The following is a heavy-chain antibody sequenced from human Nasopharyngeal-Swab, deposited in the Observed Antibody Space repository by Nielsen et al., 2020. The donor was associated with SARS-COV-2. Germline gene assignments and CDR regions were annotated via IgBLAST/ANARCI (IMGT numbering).Heavy chain of an antibody. CDR3: ARDPGTLYYYYMDV. CDR2: IYYSGST. Sequence: RQAPGKGLEWIGYIYYSGSTNYNPSLKSRVNISVDRSKTQFYLKLNSVTAADTAVYFCARDPGTLYYYYMDVWGKGTTVTVSS. J-gene: IGHJ6*03. V-gene: IGHV4-59*01.